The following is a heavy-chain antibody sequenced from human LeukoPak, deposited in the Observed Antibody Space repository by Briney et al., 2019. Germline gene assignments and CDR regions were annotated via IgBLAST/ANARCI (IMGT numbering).Heavy chain of an antibody. CDR3: AIGGWSGYDKLGIYYYAMDV. D-gene: IGHD5-12*01. Sequence: GGSLRLSCAASRFILSSYTMNWVRQAPGKGLEWVSSISSSSSYIYYADSVKGRFTISRDNAKNSPYLQMNSLRAEDTAVYYCAIGGWSGYDKLGIYYYAMDVWGQGTTVTVSS. CDR2: ISSSSSYI. CDR1: RFILSSYT. J-gene: IGHJ6*02. V-gene: IGHV3-21*01.